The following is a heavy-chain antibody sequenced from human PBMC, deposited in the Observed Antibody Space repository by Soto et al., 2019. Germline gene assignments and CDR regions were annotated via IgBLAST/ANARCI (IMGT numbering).Heavy chain of an antibody. V-gene: IGHV3-30-3*01. Sequence: QVQLVESGGGVVQPGRSLRRSCAAYGFTFSSYAMYWVRQAPGKGLEWVAVISYDEGNKYYADSVKGRFTISSDNSKNMVFLQMNILRTEDTAVYYCARGYSSSGGYFDYWGQGTLVSVSS. J-gene: IGHJ4*02. CDR3: ARGYSSSGGYFDY. CDR1: GFTFSSYA. D-gene: IGHD6-6*01. CDR2: ISYDEGNK.